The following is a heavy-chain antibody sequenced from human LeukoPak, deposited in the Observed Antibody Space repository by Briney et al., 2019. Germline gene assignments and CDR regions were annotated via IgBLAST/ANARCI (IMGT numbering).Heavy chain of an antibody. V-gene: IGHV3-23*01. J-gene: IGHJ4*02. CDR3: AKASRSGSYYYFDY. CDR1: GFTFSSFA. Sequence: GGSLRLSCSASGFTFSSFAMNWVRQAPGKGLEWVSIISGYGDTTYYTDSVKGRFTISRDNSKNTLYLQMNSLRAEDTAVYYCAKASRSGSYYYFDYWGQGTLVTVSS. D-gene: IGHD3-10*01. CDR2: ISGYGDTT.